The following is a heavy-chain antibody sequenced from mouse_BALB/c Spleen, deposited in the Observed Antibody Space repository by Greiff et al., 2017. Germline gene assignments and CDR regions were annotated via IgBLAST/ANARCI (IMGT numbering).Heavy chain of an antibody. CDR3: TRVPYDYYAMDY. CDR1: GFTFSSYT. CDR2: ISSGGSYT. Sequence: EVKLMESGGGLVKPGGSLKLSCAASGFTFSSYTMSWVRQTPEKRLEWVATISSGGSYTYYPDSVKGRFTISRDNAKNTLYLQMSSLKSEDTAMYYCTRVPYDYYAMDYWGQGTSVTVSS. J-gene: IGHJ4*01. D-gene: IGHD6-5*01. V-gene: IGHV5-6-4*01.